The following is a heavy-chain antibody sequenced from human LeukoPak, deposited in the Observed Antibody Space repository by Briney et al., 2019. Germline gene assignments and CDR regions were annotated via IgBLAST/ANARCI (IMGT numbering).Heavy chain of an antibody. CDR2: INPNDGDT. J-gene: IGHJ4*02. V-gene: IGHV1-2*02. D-gene: IGHD2-2*01. Sequence: PWASVTVSCKASGYTFTEYYMHWVRQAPGQGFEWMGWINPNDGDTNYAQKFQGRVTMTRDTSISTAHMEVSRLRSDDTAVYYCARANFLYCSSTTCLFDYWGQGTLVTVSS. CDR1: GYTFTEYY. CDR3: ARANFLYCSSTTCLFDY.